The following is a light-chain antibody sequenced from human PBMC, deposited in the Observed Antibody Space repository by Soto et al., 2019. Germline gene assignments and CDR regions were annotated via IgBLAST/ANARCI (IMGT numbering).Light chain of an antibody. CDR3: QSYDATNQV. Sequence: NFMLTQPHSVSESPGKTVIISCTRSSGSIASNYMQWYQQRPGSSPTTVIYEDNQRPSGVPDRFSGSIDSSSNSASLTISGLETEDEADYFCQSYDATNQVFGGGTKLTVL. V-gene: IGLV6-57*01. J-gene: IGLJ3*02. CDR2: EDN. CDR1: SGSIASNY.